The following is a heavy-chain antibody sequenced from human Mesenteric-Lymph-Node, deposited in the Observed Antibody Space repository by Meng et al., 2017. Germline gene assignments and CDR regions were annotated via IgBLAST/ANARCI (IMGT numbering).Heavy chain of an antibody. CDR1: GGSVSSGSYY. Sequence: QVQLQESRPGLVRPSETVSLTCTVSGGSVSSGSYYWSWIRQPPGKGLEWIGYIYYSGSPNYNPSLKSRVTISIDTSKNQFSLKLSSVTAADTAVYYCARDLGSIAALGYWGQGTLVTVSS. V-gene: IGHV4-61*01. J-gene: IGHJ4*02. CDR2: IYYSGSP. CDR3: ARDLGSIAALGY. D-gene: IGHD6-6*01.